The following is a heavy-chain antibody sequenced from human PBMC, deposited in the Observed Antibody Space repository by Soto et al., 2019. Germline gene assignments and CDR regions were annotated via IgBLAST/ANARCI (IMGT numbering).Heavy chain of an antibody. J-gene: IGHJ6*02. CDR2: INGGTGQT. D-gene: IGHD1-1*01. Sequence: ASVKVSCKASGYTFSTHAMHWVRQAPGQSLEWMGWINGGTGQTKHSHRFQGRVTITRDTSASTAYMELSSRRSEDTAVYYCARGKGMEENYYYYGLDIWGQGTTVTVSS. CDR1: GYTFSTHA. V-gene: IGHV1-3*01. CDR3: ARGKGMEENYYYYGLDI.